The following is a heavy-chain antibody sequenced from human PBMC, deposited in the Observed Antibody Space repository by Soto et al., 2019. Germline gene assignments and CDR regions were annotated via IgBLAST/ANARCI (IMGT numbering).Heavy chain of an antibody. CDR3: ATTIVATIYYYYAMDV. CDR1: GFIFSTYS. Sequence: PGGSLRLSCAASGFIFSTYSMNWVRQAPGKGLEWVSYISSSSSTIYYADSVKGRFTISRDNAKNSLYLQMNSLRDEDTAVYYCATTIVATIYYYYAMDVWGQGTTVTVSS. D-gene: IGHD5-12*01. CDR2: ISSSSSTI. J-gene: IGHJ6*02. V-gene: IGHV3-48*02.